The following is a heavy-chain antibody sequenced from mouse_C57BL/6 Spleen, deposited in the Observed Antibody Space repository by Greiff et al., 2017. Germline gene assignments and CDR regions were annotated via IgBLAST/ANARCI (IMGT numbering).Heavy chain of an antibody. CDR3: ARAPNYYGSSYWYFDV. Sequence: QVQLKQSGPELVKPGASVKLSCKASGYTFTSYDINWVKQRPGQGLEWIGWIYPRDGSTKYNEKFKGKATLTVDTSSSTAYMELHSLTSEDSAVYFCARAPNYYGSSYWYFDVWGTGTTVTVSS. CDR2: IYPRDGST. J-gene: IGHJ1*03. CDR1: GYTFTSYD. V-gene: IGHV1-85*01. D-gene: IGHD1-1*01.